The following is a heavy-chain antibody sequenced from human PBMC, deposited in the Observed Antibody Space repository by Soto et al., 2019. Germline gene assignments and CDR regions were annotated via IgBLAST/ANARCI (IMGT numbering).Heavy chain of an antibody. CDR2: SSGSGGST. V-gene: IGHV3-23*01. Sequence: EVQLLESGGGLVQPGGSLRLSCAASGFTFSSYAMSWVRQAPGKGLEWVSASSGSGGSTYYADSVKGRFTISRDNSTNTLYLQMNSMRAEDTAVYYCATPSIYDSSGYPHFAYWGQGTLVTVSS. CDR3: ATPSIYDSSGYPHFAY. CDR1: GFTFSSYA. D-gene: IGHD3-22*01. J-gene: IGHJ4*02.